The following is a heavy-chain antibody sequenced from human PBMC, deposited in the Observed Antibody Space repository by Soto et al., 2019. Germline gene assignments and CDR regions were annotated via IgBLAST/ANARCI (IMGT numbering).Heavy chain of an antibody. CDR2: ISGGGGST. J-gene: IGHJ4*02. V-gene: IGHV3-23*01. CDR3: ATKTKSDWSFFDY. CDR1: GFTFRTYA. D-gene: IGHD3-9*01. Sequence: EVQLLESGGGLVQPGGSLRLSCAASGFTFRTYAMSWVRQAPGKGLEWVSAISGGGGSTYYADSVKGRFTISRDNSKNTLYLQMNSLRAEDTAVYYCATKTKSDWSFFDYWGQGTLVTVSS.